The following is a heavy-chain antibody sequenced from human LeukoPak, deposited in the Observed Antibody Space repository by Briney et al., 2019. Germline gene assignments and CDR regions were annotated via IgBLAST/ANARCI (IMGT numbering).Heavy chain of an antibody. D-gene: IGHD5-24*01. Sequence: GGSLRLSCAASGFTVSSNYMSWVRQAPGKGLEWVSVIYSGGSTYHADSVKGRFTISRDNSKNTLYLQMNSLRAEDTAVYYCARDIGGYNTHYYYYYGMDVWGQGTTVTVSS. CDR1: GFTVSSNY. CDR3: ARDIGGYNTHYYYYYGMDV. CDR2: IYSGGST. V-gene: IGHV3-66*01. J-gene: IGHJ6*02.